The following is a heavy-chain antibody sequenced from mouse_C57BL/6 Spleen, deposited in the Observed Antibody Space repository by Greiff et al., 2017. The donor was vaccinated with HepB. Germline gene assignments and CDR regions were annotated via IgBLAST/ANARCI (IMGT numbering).Heavy chain of an antibody. CDR2: ISNLAYSI. V-gene: IGHV5-15*01. CDR3: ARAYDGYWYFDV. Sequence: EVKVVESGGGLVQPGGSLKLSCAASGFTFSDYGMAWVRQAPRKGPEWVAFISNLAYSIYYADTVTGRFTISRENAKNTLYLEMSSLRSEDTAMYYCARAYDGYWYFDVWGTGTTVTVSS. CDR1: GFTFSDYG. J-gene: IGHJ1*03. D-gene: IGHD2-3*01.